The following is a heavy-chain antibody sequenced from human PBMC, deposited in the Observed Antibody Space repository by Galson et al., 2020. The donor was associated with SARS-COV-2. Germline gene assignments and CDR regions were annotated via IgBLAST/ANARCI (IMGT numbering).Heavy chain of an antibody. D-gene: IGHD6-19*01. V-gene: IGHV3-64*01. Sequence: GESLKISCAASGFTFSNYAMHWARQAPGKGLEYVSALSANGDSTYYASSVKGRFTISRDNSKNTLFLQMGSLRVEDMAVYYCARYHRMALAGHAFDIWGQGTMVTVSS. CDR1: GFTFSNYA. J-gene: IGHJ3*02. CDR3: ARYHRMALAGHAFDI. CDR2: LSANGDST.